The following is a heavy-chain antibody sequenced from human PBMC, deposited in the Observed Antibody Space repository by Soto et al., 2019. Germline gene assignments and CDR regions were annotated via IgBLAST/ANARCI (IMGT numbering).Heavy chain of an antibody. V-gene: IGHV1-3*04. CDR3: ARMLQRIRSYYFDS. D-gene: IGHD3-3*02. J-gene: IGHJ4*02. CDR2: INTGNGNT. CDR1: GYTFNNYV. Sequence: QVQLVQSGAEVKKPGASVKVSCKASGYTFNNYVMHWVRQAPGQRLEWMGWINTGNGNTKYSQKFQGRVTITRDTSASTAYMELSSLISEDTAVYYCARMLQRIRSYYFDSWGQGTLVTVSS.